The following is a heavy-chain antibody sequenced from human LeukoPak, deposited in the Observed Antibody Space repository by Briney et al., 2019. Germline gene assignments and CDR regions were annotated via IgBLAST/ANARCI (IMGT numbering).Heavy chain of an antibody. CDR3: AKGTGYSGYDSEYFQH. CDR1: GFTFSSYA. Sequence: GGSLRLSCAASGFTFSSYAMSWVRRAPGKGLEWVSAISGSGGSTYYADSVKGRFTISRDNSKNTLYLQMNSLRAEDTAVYYCAKGTGYSGYDSEYFQHWGQGTLVTVSS. V-gene: IGHV3-23*01. CDR2: ISGSGGST. J-gene: IGHJ1*01. D-gene: IGHD5-12*01.